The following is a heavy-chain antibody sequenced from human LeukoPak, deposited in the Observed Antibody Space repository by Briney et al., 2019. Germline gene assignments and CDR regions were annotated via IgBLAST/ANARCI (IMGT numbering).Heavy chain of an antibody. Sequence: GGSLRLSCAVSGFTFSSYGMHWVRQAPGKGLEWVAFIRYDGSNKYYADSVKGRFTISRDNSKNTLYLQMDSLRAEDTAVYYCAKDYDYSNYRFDHWGQGTLVTVSS. J-gene: IGHJ4*02. V-gene: IGHV3-30*02. D-gene: IGHD4-11*01. CDR2: IRYDGSNK. CDR3: AKDYDYSNYRFDH. CDR1: GFTFSSYG.